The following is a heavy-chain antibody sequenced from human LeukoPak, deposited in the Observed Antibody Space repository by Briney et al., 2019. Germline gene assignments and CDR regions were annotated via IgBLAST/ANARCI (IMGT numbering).Heavy chain of an antibody. D-gene: IGHD1-26*01. V-gene: IGHV4-59*01. CDR1: GGSISSYY. Sequence: SETLSLTCTVSGGSISSYYWSWLRQPPGKGLEWIGYIYYSGSTNYNPSLKSRVTISVDTSKNQFSLKLSSVTAADTAVYYCARVKADLVGATLDAFDIWGQGTMVTVSS. CDR2: IYYSGST. CDR3: ARVKADLVGATLDAFDI. J-gene: IGHJ3*02.